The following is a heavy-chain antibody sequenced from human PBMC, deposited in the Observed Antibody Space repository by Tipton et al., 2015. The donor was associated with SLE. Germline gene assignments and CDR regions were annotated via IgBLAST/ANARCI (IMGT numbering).Heavy chain of an antibody. CDR2: IYYSGST. J-gene: IGHJ4*02. Sequence: LRLSCTVSGGSISSYYWSWIRQPPGKGLEWIGYIYYSGSTNYNPSLKSRVTISVDTSKNQFSLKLSSVTAADTAVYYCARTSQGCLDYGGQGTLVTVSS. D-gene: IGHD2-15*01. CDR3: ARTSQGCLDY. CDR1: GGSISSYY. V-gene: IGHV4-59*08.